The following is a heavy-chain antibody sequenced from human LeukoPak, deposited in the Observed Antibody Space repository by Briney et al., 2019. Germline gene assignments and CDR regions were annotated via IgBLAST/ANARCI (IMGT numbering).Heavy chain of an antibody. J-gene: IGHJ1*01. D-gene: IGHD2-21*02. Sequence: ASVKVSCKASGYTSTSYYMHWVRQAPGQGLEWMGIINPSGGSTSYAQKFQGRVTMTRDTSTSTVYMELSSLRSEDTAVYYCARDCGGDCYSRYFQHWGQGTLVTVSS. V-gene: IGHV1-46*01. CDR1: GYTSTSYY. CDR3: ARDCGGDCYSRYFQH. CDR2: INPSGGST.